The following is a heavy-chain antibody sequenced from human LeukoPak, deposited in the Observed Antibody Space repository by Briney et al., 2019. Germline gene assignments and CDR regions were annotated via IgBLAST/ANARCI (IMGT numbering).Heavy chain of an antibody. D-gene: IGHD2-2*01. Sequence: PSETLSLTCAVSGYSISSGYYWGWIRQPPGKGLEWIGSLYHSGSTYYNPSLKSRVTMSVDTSKNQLSLKLCSVTAADTAVYYCARGYCTSTSCYYPWGQGTLVTVSS. V-gene: IGHV4-38-2*01. CDR1: GYSISSGYY. CDR3: ARGYCTSTSCYYP. J-gene: IGHJ5*02. CDR2: LYHSGST.